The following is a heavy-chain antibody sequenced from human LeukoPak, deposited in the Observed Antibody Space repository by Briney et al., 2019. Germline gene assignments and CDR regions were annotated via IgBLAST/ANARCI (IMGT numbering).Heavy chain of an antibody. Sequence: SETLSLTCTVSGGSISSYYWGWIRQPPGKGLEWIGYIYYSGSTSYNPSLKSRVTISVDTSKSQFSLKLTSVAAADTAVYFCAREIGSNPLLGYFDYWGQGILVTVSS. J-gene: IGHJ4*02. CDR3: AREIGSNPLLGYFDY. CDR2: IYYSGST. V-gene: IGHV4-59*01. D-gene: IGHD3-22*01. CDR1: GGSISSYY.